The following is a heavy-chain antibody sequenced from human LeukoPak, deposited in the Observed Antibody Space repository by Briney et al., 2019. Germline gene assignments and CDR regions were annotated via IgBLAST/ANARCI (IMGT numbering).Heavy chain of an antibody. D-gene: IGHD2-15*01. Sequence: KTSETLSLTCTASGGSISPYYWSWIRQPAGKGLEWIGRIYISGNTNYNPSLESRVTMSIDTSKSQSSLTLRSVTAADTAVYYCARAVYCSGGSCYFHHYGMDVWGQGTTVTVSS. V-gene: IGHV4-4*07. CDR2: IYISGNT. J-gene: IGHJ6*02. CDR3: ARAVYCSGGSCYFHHYGMDV. CDR1: GGSISPYY.